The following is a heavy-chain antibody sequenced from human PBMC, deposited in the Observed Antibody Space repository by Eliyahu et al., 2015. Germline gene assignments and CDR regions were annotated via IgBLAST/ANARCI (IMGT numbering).Heavy chain of an antibody. V-gene: IGHV3-15*01. CDR3: TTDRVRGNSRIDY. CDR1: GFTFSNAW. D-gene: IGHD4-23*01. Sequence: EVQLVESGGGLVKPGGSLRLSCAASGFTFSNAWMSWVRQAPGKGLGWVGRIKSKTDGGTTDYAAPVKGRFTISRDDSKNTLYLQMNSLKTEDTAVYYCTTDRVRGNSRIDYWGQGTLVTVSS. CDR2: IKSKTDGGTT. J-gene: IGHJ4*02.